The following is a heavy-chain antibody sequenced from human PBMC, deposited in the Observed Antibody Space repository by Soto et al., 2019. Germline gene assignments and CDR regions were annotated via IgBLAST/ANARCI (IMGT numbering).Heavy chain of an antibody. V-gene: IGHV2-26*01. CDR3: ARMVGYSYNYYSMDV. D-gene: IGHD5-18*01. CDR2: IFSNDEK. CDR1: GFSLSNARMG. J-gene: IGHJ6*02. Sequence: QVTLKESGPVLVKPTETLTLTCTVSGFSLSNARMGVSWIRQPPGKALEWLAHIFSNDEKSYSTSLKSRLTISKDTSKSQVVLTMTIMDPVDTATYYGARMVGYSYNYYSMDVWGQGTTVTVSS.